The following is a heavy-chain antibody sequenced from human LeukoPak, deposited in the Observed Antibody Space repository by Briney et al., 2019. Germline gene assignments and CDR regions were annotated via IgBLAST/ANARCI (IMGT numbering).Heavy chain of an antibody. CDR2: INSDGSST. CDR1: GFTFSSYW. J-gene: IGHJ4*02. V-gene: IGHV3-74*01. D-gene: IGHD4-23*01. Sequence: GGSLRLSCVVSGFTFSSYWMNWVRQAPGKGLVWVSRINSDGSSTSYADSVKGRFTISRDNAKNTLYLQMNSLRVEDTAVYYCARGRPHGNDYWGQGTLVTVSS. CDR3: ARGRPHGNDY.